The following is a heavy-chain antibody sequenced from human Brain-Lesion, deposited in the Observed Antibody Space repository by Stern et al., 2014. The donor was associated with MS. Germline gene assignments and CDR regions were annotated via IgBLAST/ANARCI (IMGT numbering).Heavy chain of an antibody. J-gene: IGHJ6*02. CDR2: INPNTGGT. CDR3: ARDQRGITIFGVVTDYYYLGMDV. D-gene: IGHD3-3*01. Sequence: VHLVESGAEVKKPGASVKVSGKTSGYIFTGYYIHWVRQAPGQGLEWMAWINPNTGGTKYAQKFQGRVTMSRDTSISTAYVELSSLTSDDTAVYYCARDQRGITIFGVVTDYYYLGMDVWGQGTTVTVSS. V-gene: IGHV1-2*02. CDR1: GYIFTGYY.